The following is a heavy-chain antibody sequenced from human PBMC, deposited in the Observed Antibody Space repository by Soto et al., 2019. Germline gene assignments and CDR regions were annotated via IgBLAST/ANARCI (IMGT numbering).Heavy chain of an antibody. CDR3: AREKGYISGPKNFDY. V-gene: IGHV4-30-4*01. CDR2: IYDSGSS. CDR1: GASISSGDYF. J-gene: IGHJ4*02. Sequence: NPSETLSLTCTVSGASISSGDYFWSWIRQSPGKGLQWIGYIYDSGSSYYNPSLKSRATMSVDTSKNQFSLKLSSVTAADTAVYYCAREKGYISGPKNFDYWGQGTLVTVSS. D-gene: IGHD5-12*01.